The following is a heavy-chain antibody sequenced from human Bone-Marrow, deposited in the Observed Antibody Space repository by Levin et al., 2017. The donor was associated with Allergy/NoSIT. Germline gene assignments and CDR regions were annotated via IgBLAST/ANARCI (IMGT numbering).Heavy chain of an antibody. Sequence: GESLKISCKASGYTFTSYDINWVRQATGQGLEWMGWMNPNSGNTGYAQKFQGRVTMTRNTSISTAYMELSSLRSEDTAVYYCARRIAARPPYYYYGMDVWGQGTTVTVSS. CDR3: ARRIAARPPYYYYGMDV. J-gene: IGHJ6*02. CDR2: MNPNSGNT. CDR1: GYTFTSYD. D-gene: IGHD6-6*01. V-gene: IGHV1-8*01.